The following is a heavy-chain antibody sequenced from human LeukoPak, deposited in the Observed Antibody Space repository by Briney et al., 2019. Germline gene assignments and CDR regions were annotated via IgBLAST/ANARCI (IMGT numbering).Heavy chain of an antibody. Sequence: SETLSLICTVSGGSISSSSYYWGWIRQPPGKGLEWIGSIYYSGSTYYNPSLKSRVTISVDTSKNQFSLKLSSVTAADTAVYYCARAPYSSSYDYWGQGTLVTVSS. V-gene: IGHV4-39*07. D-gene: IGHD6-6*01. CDR1: GGSISSSSYY. J-gene: IGHJ4*02. CDR2: IYYSGST. CDR3: ARAPYSSSYDY.